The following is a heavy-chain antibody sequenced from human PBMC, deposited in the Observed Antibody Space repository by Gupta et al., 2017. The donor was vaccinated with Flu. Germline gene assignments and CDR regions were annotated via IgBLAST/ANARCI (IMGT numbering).Heavy chain of an antibody. Sequence: QVQLVQSGAEVKKPGASVKVSCKASGYTFTGYYMHWVRQAPGQGLEWMGWINPNSVGTNYAQKVQGRVTMTRDTSISTAYMELSRLRSDDTAVYYCATVGGGGATDWFDPWGQGTLVTVYS. CDR1: GYTFTGYY. CDR2: INPNSVGT. CDR3: ATVGGGGATDWFDP. V-gene: IGHV1-2*02. J-gene: IGHJ5*02. D-gene: IGHD1-26*01.